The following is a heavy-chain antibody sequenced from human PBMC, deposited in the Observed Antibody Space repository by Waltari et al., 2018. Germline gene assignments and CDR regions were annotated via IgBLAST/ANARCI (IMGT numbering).Heavy chain of an antibody. J-gene: IGHJ4*02. CDR3: ARDQVVAATLDY. D-gene: IGHD2-15*01. V-gene: IGHV3-30-3*01. Sequence: QVQLVESGGGVVQPGRSLRLSCAASGFTFSSYAMHWVRQAPGKGLEWVAVISYDGSNKYYADSVKGRFTISRDNSKNTLYLQMNSLRAEDTAVYYCARDQVVAATLDYWGQGTLVTVSS. CDR2: ISYDGSNK. CDR1: GFTFSSYA.